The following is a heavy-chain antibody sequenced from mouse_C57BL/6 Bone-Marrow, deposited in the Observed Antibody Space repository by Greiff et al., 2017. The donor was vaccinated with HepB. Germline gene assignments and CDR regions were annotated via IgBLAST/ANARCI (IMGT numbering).Heavy chain of an antibody. Sequence: VQLQQSGAELVRPGASVKLSCTASGFNIKDDYMHWVKQSPEQGLEWIGWIDPENGDTEYASKFQGKATITADTSSNTAYLQLSSLTSEDTAVYYCTFYGNYPYVDYWGQGTTLTVSS. V-gene: IGHV14-4*01. CDR1: GFNIKDDY. J-gene: IGHJ2*01. CDR3: TFYGNYPYVDY. CDR2: IDPENGDT. D-gene: IGHD2-1*01.